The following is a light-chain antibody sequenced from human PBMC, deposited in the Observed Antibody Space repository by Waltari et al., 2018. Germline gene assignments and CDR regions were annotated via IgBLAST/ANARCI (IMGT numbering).Light chain of an antibody. V-gene: IGLV2-14*01. Sequence: QSALTQPASVSGSPGQSITISCTGTSSDVGGYNYVPWYQQHPGKAPKLMIYEVSNRPSGVSNRFSGSKSGNTASLTISGRQAEDEADYYCSSYTSSSVVFGGGTKLTVL. J-gene: IGLJ2*01. CDR2: EVS. CDR3: SSYTSSSVV. CDR1: SSDVGGYNY.